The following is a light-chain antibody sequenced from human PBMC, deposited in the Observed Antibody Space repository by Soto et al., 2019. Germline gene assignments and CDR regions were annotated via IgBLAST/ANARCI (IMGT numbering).Light chain of an antibody. J-gene: IGKJ3*01. CDR2: GAS. Sequence: EIVLTQSPATLSVSPGERVTLSCRASESVSSSLAWYQHKPGQHPRLLIYGASTRATDIPARFSGSGSWTQFTLTISSLQSEDFAVYYCQQYKDWPPVTFGPGTKVEIK. CDR1: ESVSSS. CDR3: QQYKDWPPVT. V-gene: IGKV3-15*01.